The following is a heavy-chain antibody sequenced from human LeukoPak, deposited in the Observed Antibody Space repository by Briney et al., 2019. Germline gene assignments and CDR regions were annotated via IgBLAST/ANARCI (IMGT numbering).Heavy chain of an antibody. J-gene: IGHJ4*02. CDR3: ARHFCSGGSCYYFDY. Sequence: PSETLSLTCTVSGGSISSYYWSWTRHPPGKGLEWIGYIYYSGSTNYNPSLKSRVTISVDTSKNQFSLKMNSVTAADTAVYYCARHFCSGGSCYYFDYWGQGTLVTVSS. CDR2: IYYSGST. D-gene: IGHD2-15*01. V-gene: IGHV4-59*08. CDR1: GGSISSYY.